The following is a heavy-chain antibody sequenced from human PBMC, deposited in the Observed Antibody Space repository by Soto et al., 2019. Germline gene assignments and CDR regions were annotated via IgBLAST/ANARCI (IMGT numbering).Heavy chain of an antibody. V-gene: IGHV1-18*01. CDR3: ARDPGFGFGYSYAFAMDV. CDR2: ISGYNGNT. D-gene: IGHD5-18*01. Sequence: ASVKVSCKASGYTFSNYGISWVRQGPGQGLEWMGWISGYNGNTHYEEKVQDRIKMTTDTSTSTTYLELRSLRSDDTAVYFCARDPGFGFGYSYAFAMDVWGKGTTVT. CDR1: GYTFSNYG. J-gene: IGHJ6*04.